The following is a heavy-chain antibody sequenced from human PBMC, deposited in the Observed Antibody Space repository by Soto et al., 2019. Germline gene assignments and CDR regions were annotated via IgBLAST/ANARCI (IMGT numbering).Heavy chain of an antibody. J-gene: IGHJ4*02. Sequence: QVQLVESGGGVVQPGTSLRLSCVASRFNFNTYGMHWVRQAPGKGLEWVAVIWFDESDNYYADSVKGRFTISRDSSKNTLYLHMNSLRDEDTAVYYCARNLRWEPQFDNWGQGTLVTVSS. CDR1: RFNFNTYG. CDR3: ARNLRWEPQFDN. CDR2: IWFDESDN. V-gene: IGHV3-33*01. D-gene: IGHD4-17*01.